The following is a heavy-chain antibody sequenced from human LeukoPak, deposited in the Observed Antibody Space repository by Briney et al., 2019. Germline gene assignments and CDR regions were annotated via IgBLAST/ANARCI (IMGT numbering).Heavy chain of an antibody. Sequence: VASVKVSCKASGGTSSNYAISWVRQAPGQGLEWMGRIIPMFGTTNYAQKFQGRVTITTDESTSTAYMEVSSLRIEDTAVYYCVSVSVTTWAPDGHMDVWGKGTTVTVSS. CDR2: IIPMFGTT. D-gene: IGHD4-11*01. CDR1: GGTSSNYA. V-gene: IGHV1-69*05. CDR3: VSVSVTTWAPDGHMDV. J-gene: IGHJ6*03.